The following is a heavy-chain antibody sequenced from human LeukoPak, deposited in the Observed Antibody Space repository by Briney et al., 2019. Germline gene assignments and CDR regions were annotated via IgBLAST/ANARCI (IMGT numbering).Heavy chain of an antibody. CDR2: IYYSGST. V-gene: IGHV4-30-4*01. CDR1: GGSISSGDYY. CDR3: ARAGILGVGFDY. D-gene: IGHD3-3*02. J-gene: IGHJ4*02. Sequence: SETLSLTCNVSGGSISSGDYYWSWIRQPPGKGLEWIGYIYYSGSTYYNPSLKSRVTISVDTSKNQFSLKLSSVTAADTAVYYCARAGILGVGFDYWGQGTLVTVSS.